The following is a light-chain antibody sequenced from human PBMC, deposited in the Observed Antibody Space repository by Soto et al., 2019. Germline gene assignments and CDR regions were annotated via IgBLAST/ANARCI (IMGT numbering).Light chain of an antibody. V-gene: IGKV3-11*01. CDR3: QQGSHWPPVFT. J-gene: IGKJ3*01. CDR1: QSVNNY. Sequence: EIVLTQSPATLSLSPGERATLSCRASQSVNNYLAWYQQKPGQAPRLLIYDASNRATGIPARFSGSGSGTDFTLPISSPEPEDFAVYYCQQGSHWPPVFTFGPGTIVDIK. CDR2: DAS.